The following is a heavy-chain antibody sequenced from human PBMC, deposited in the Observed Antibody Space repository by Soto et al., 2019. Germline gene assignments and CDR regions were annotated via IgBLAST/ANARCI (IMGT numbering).Heavy chain of an antibody. CDR1: GFTFSSYS. Sequence: EVQLVESGGGLVQPGGSLRLSCAASGFTFSSYSMNWVRQAPGKGLEWVSSISSSSSYIYYADSVKGRFTISRDNAKNSLYLQMNSLRAEDTAVYYCASVDEEDIVVVPAAPLGMDVWGQGTTVTVSS. V-gene: IGHV3-21*01. J-gene: IGHJ6*02. D-gene: IGHD2-2*01. CDR3: ASVDEEDIVVVPAAPLGMDV. CDR2: ISSSSSYI.